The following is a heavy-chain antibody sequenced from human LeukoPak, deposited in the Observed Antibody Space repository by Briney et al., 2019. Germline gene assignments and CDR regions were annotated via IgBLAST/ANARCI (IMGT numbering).Heavy chain of an antibody. CDR1: GNSISSGDYY. V-gene: IGHV4-61*08. Sequence: SETLSLTCTVSGNSISSGDYYWSWIRQPPGKGLEWIGYIYYSGSTNYNPSLKSRVTISVDTSKNQFSLKLSSVTAADTAVYYCARVVRDYVVVPAFDPWGQGTLVTVSS. J-gene: IGHJ5*02. CDR3: ARVVRDYVVVPAFDP. D-gene: IGHD2-2*01. CDR2: IYYSGST.